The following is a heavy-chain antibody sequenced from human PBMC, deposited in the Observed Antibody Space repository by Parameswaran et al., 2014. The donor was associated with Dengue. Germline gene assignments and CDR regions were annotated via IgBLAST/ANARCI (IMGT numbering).Heavy chain of an antibody. CDR3: ARSRDLVVVPAATLGWWFDP. D-gene: IGHD2-2*01. J-gene: IGHJ5*02. Sequence: VRQMPGKGLEWVSYISSSSSTIYYADSVKGRFTISRDNAKNSLYLQMNSLRAEDTAVYYCARSRDLVVVPAATLGWWFDPWGQGTLVTVSS. CDR2: ISSSSSTI. V-gene: IGHV3-48*01.